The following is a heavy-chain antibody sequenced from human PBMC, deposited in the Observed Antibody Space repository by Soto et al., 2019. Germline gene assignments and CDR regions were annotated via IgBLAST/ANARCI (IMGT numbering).Heavy chain of an antibody. V-gene: IGHV3-74*01. CDR1: GFTFSSYW. CDR3: AKDAYCGGDCFPYYYYYMDV. Sequence: GGSLRLSCAASGFTFSSYWMHWVRQAPGKGLVWVSRINSDGSSTSYADSVKGRFTISRDNAKNTLYLQMNSLRAEDTAVYYCAKDAYCGGDCFPYYYYYMDVWGKGTTVTVSS. D-gene: IGHD2-21*01. CDR2: INSDGSST. J-gene: IGHJ6*03.